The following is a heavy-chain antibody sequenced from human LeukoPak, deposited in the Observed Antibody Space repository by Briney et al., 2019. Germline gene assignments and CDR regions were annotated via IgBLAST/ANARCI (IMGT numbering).Heavy chain of an antibody. CDR1: GGSISSSSYY. CDR3: SRRAEWLVYSFDY. CDR2: IYYSGST. Sequence: SETLSLTCTVSGGSISSSSYYWGWIRQPPGKGLEWIGSIYYSGSTYYNPSLKSRVTISVDTSKNQFSQKLSSVTAADMAVYYCSRRAEWLVYSFDYWGQGTLVTVSS. J-gene: IGHJ4*02. V-gene: IGHV4-39*01. D-gene: IGHD6-19*01.